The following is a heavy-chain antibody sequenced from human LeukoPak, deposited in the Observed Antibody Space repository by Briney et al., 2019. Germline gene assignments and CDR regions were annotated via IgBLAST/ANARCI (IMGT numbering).Heavy chain of an antibody. CDR2: IYYSGSS. D-gene: IGHD3-9*01. CDR3: ARETYYDILTGYYFNWFDP. CDR1: GGSISSSSSY. Sequence: PSETLSLTCSVSGGSISSSSSYWGWIRQPPGKGLEWIGSIYYSGSSFDNPALKSRVTISVDTSKNQFSLKLSSVTAADTAVYYCARETYYDILTGYYFNWFDPWGQGTLVTVSS. V-gene: IGHV4-39*07. J-gene: IGHJ5*02.